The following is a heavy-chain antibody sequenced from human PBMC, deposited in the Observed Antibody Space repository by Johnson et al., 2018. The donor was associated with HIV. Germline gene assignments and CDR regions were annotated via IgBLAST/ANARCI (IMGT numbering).Heavy chain of an antibody. J-gene: IGHJ3*02. CDR3: ASKAAGTMHAFDI. CDR1: GFTFSSYW. D-gene: IGHD6-13*01. Sequence: QVQLVESGGGLVQPGGSLRLSCAASGFTFSSYWMHWVRQAPGKGLEWVAVISYDGSNKYYADSVKGRFTISRDNSKNTLYLQMNSLRAEDTAVYYCASKAAGTMHAFDIWGQGTMVTVSS. V-gene: IGHV3-30*03. CDR2: ISYDGSNK.